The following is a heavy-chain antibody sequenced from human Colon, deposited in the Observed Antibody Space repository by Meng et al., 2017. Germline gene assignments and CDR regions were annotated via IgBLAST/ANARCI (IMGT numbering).Heavy chain of an antibody. CDR2: IFQSGST. D-gene: IGHD3-3*01. Sequence: QVPLQESGPGLVTPSGTLSLTCAVSGGSITSNNWWSWVRQPPGKGLEWIAEIFQSGSTNYKSSLKSRATISVDRSKNQFSLKLNSVTAADTAVYYCAAIFGLGPGYWGQGTLVTVSS. CDR3: AAIFGLGPGY. J-gene: IGHJ4*02. V-gene: IGHV4-4*02. CDR1: GGSITSNNW.